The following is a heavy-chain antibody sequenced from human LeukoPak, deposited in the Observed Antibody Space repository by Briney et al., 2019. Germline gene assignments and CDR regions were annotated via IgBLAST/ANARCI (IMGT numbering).Heavy chain of an antibody. D-gene: IGHD6-19*01. J-gene: IGHJ6*03. CDR1: GGSISSYY. CDR2: IYTSGST. Sequence: SETLSLTCTVSGGSISSYYWSWIRQPAGKGLEWIGRIYTSGSTYYNPSLKSRVTISVDTSKNQFSLKLSSVTAADTAVYYCARGPYSSGWYDPYYYYYYMDVWGKGTTVTISS. V-gene: IGHV4-4*07. CDR3: ARGPYSSGWYDPYYYYYYMDV.